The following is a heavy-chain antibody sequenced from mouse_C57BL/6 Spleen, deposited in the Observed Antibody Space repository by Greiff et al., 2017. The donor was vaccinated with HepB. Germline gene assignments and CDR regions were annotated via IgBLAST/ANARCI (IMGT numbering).Heavy chain of an antibody. CDR2: INPSSGYT. D-gene: IGHD1-1*01. CDR3: ASLPVITTVVDYSAIDY. J-gene: IGHJ4*01. Sequence: QVQLQQSGAELARPGASVKMSCKASGYTFTSYTMHWVKQRPGQGLEWIGYINPSSGYTKYNQKSKDKATLTADKASRTAYMQLSNLTSENSAVYYCASLPVITTVVDYSAIDYWGQGTSVTVSS. V-gene: IGHV1-4*01. CDR1: GYTFTSYT.